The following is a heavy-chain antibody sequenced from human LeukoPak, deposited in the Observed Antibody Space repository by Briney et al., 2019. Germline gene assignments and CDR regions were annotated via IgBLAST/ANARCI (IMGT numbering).Heavy chain of an antibody. CDR3: AREVWGPEY. CDR2: IKQDGSDK. Sequence: GGSLRLSCAASGFTFTKYWMTWVRQAPGKGLEWVGNIKQDGSDKNYMDSVKGRFTISRDNTKNSVYLQMSSLRAEDTAVYYCAREVWGPEYWGQGTLVSVSS. J-gene: IGHJ4*02. V-gene: IGHV3-7*01. D-gene: IGHD1-14*01. CDR1: GFTFTKYW.